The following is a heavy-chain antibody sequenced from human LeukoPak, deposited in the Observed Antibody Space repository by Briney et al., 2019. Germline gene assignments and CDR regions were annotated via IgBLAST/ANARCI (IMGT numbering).Heavy chain of an antibody. Sequence: PGGSLRLSCAASGFTFSSYGMHWVRQAPGKGLEWVAVISYDGNNKYYADSVKGRFTISRDSSKNTLYLQMNSLRAEDTAVYYCARASGVPWADYAFDIWGQGTMVTVSS. D-gene: IGHD3-10*01. CDR3: ARASGVPWADYAFDI. J-gene: IGHJ3*02. V-gene: IGHV3-30*03. CDR1: GFTFSSYG. CDR2: ISYDGNNK.